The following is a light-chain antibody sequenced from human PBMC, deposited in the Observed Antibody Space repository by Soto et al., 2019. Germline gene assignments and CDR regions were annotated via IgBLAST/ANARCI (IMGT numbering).Light chain of an antibody. CDR2: YDN. CDR1: SSNIGNNG. Sequence: QSVLTQPPSVSEAPRQRVTISCSGSSSNIGNNGVNWYQQVPGKAPKLLMYYDNLLPSGVSDRFSGSKSGTSASLAISGLQSGDEADYYCAAWDDSLNGVVFGGGTKLTVL. V-gene: IGLV1-36*01. J-gene: IGLJ3*02. CDR3: AAWDDSLNGVV.